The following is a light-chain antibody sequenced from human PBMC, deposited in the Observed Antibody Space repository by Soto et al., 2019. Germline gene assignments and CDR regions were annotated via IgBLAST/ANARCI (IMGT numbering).Light chain of an antibody. CDR2: EVN. V-gene: IGLV2-23*02. CDR1: SSDVGSYNL. Sequence: QSALTQPASVSGSPGQSITISCTGTSSDVGSYNLVSWYQQHPGKAPKLMIYEVNKRPSGVSNRFSGSKSGNTASLTISGLQAEDEADYYCCSYAGSTISYVFGTGTQLTVL. J-gene: IGLJ1*01. CDR3: CSYAGSTISYV.